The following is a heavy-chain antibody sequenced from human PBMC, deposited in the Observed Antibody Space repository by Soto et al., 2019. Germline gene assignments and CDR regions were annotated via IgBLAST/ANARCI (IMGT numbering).Heavy chain of an antibody. CDR3: ARPSGAGKYYYGMDV. CDR1: GYSFTSYW. J-gene: IGHJ6*02. D-gene: IGHD6-13*01. V-gene: IGHV5-51*01. CDR2: IYPGDSDT. Sequence: EVQLVQSGAEVKKPGESLKISCKGSGYSFTSYWIGWVRQMPGKGLEWMGIIYPGDSDTTYSPSFQGQVTISADKSTRTAYLQWSSLTASDTPMYYCARPSGAGKYYYGMDVWGQGTTVTVSS.